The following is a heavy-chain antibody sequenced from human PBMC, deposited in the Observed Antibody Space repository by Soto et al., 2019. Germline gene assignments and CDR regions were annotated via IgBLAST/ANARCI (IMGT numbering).Heavy chain of an antibody. CDR1: GYTFTSYG. CDR3: ARDGSVNFDS. V-gene: IGHV1-18*01. J-gene: IGHJ4*02. D-gene: IGHD3-10*01. CDR2: ISAYNGNT. Sequence: QVQLVQSGAEVKKPGASVKVSCKASGYTFTSYGISWVRQAPGQGLEWMGWISAYNGNTNYAQKLQGRVTMTTDTSASTEDMVLRSRRSDVTAVESCARDGSVNFDSWGQGTLVTVSS.